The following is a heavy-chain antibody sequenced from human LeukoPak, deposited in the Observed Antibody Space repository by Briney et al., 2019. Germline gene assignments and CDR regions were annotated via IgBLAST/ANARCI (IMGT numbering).Heavy chain of an antibody. D-gene: IGHD3-22*01. J-gene: IGHJ4*02. V-gene: IGHV4-39*01. Sequence: PSETLSLTCTVSGGSISSSSYYWGWIRQPPGKGLEWIGSIYYSGSTYYNPSLKSRVTISVDTSKNQFSLKLSSVTAADTAVYYCARLYYYNSSGLPLFDYWGQGTLVTVSS. CDR1: GGSISSSSYY. CDR2: IYYSGST. CDR3: ARLYYYNSSGLPLFDY.